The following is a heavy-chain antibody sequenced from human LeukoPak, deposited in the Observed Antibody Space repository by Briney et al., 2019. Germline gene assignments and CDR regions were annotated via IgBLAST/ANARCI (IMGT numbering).Heavy chain of an antibody. CDR1: DGSISSGSYY. V-gene: IGHV4-61*02. CDR2: IYTSGST. J-gene: IGHJ6*03. D-gene: IGHD3-3*01. CDR3: ARDYQFWSGYLHYYYYYMDV. Sequence: SQTLSLTCTVSDGSISSGSYYWSWIRQPAGKGLEWIGRIYTSGSTNYNPSLKSRVTISVDTSKNQFSLKLSSVTAADTAVYYCARDYQFWSGYLHYYYYYMDVWGKGTTVTVSS.